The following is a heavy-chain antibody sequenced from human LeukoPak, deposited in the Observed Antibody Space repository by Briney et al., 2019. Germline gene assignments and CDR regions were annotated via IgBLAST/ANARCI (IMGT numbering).Heavy chain of an antibody. CDR1: GGTFSSYA. Sequence: SVKVSCKASGGTFSSYAISWVRQAPGQGLEWMGGIIPIFGTANYAQKFQGRVTITGDKSTSTAYMELSSLRSEDTAVYYCARGGFGYYDSGEDWGQGTLVTVSS. CDR3: ARGGFGYYDSGED. D-gene: IGHD3-22*01. V-gene: IGHV1-69*06. J-gene: IGHJ4*02. CDR2: IIPIFGTA.